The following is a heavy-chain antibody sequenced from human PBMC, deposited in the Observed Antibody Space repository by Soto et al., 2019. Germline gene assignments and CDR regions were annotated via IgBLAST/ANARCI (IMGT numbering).Heavy chain of an antibody. V-gene: IGHV3-30-3*01. CDR1: GFTFSSYA. CDR2: ISYDGSNK. J-gene: IGHJ6*02. D-gene: IGHD2-8*01. CDR3: ARADSVVLIVYAHAGPDYGMDV. Sequence: GGSLRLSCAASGFTFSSYAMHWVRQAPGKGLEWVAVISYDGSNKYYADSVKGRFTISRDNSKNTLYLQMNSLRAEDTAVYYCARADSVVLIVYAHAGPDYGMDVWGQGTTVTVSS.